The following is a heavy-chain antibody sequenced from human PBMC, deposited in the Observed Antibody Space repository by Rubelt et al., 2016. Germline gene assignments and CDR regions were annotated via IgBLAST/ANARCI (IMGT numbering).Heavy chain of an antibody. Sequence: QVQLQESGPGLVKPSETLSLTCTVSGGSISSYYWSWIRQPPGKGLEWIGYIYYSGSTNYNPSLKSRVTMSVDTSKNQFSLKLSAVTAADTAVYYCAREGKWNSRAFGIWGQGTMVTVSS. D-gene: IGHD1-1*01. CDR3: AREGKWNSRAFGI. CDR2: IYYSGST. J-gene: IGHJ3*02. CDR1: GGSISSYY. V-gene: IGHV4-59*12.